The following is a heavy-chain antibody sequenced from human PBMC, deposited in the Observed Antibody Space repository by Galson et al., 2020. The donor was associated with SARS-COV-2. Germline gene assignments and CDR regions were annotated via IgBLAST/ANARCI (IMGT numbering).Heavy chain of an antibody. Sequence: ASVKVSCKASGYTFTGYYMHWVRQAPGQGLEWMGWINPKSGGTNYAQKFQGRVTMTSDTSISTAFMELSRLRSDDTAVYYCTSGGFGEPFDIWGRGTLVTVSS. CDR2: INPKSGGT. CDR3: TSGGFGEPFDI. D-gene: IGHD3-10*01. V-gene: IGHV1-2*02. J-gene: IGHJ2*01. CDR1: GYTFTGYY.